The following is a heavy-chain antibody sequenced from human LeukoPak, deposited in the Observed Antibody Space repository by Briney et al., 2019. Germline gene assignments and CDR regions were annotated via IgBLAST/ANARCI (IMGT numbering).Heavy chain of an antibody. CDR3: TRRGAAYYFDY. CDR1: GFTFGDYA. J-gene: IGHJ4*02. D-gene: IGHD3-10*01. V-gene: IGHV3-49*04. CDR2: IRSKAYGGTT. Sequence: GGSLRLSCTASGFTFGDYAMSWVRQAPGKGLEWVGFIRSKAYGGTTEYAASVKGRFTISRDDSKSIAYLQMNSLKTEDTAVYYCTRRGAAYYFDYWGQGTLVTVSS.